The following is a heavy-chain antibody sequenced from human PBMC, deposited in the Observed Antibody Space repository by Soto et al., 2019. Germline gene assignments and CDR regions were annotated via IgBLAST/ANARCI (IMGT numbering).Heavy chain of an antibody. Sequence: TGTATSGCPSLSYSIWRQAPPGKGLEWMGYIYYSGSTNYNPSPKSRGTISVDTSNNQFPLKLSYVTAADTAVYYCARRSRYSSGWYYFESRREGTLVTV. J-gene: IGHJ4*02. CDR3: ARRSRYSSGWYYFES. CDR2: IYYSGST. D-gene: IGHD6-19*01. V-gene: IGHV4-59*01. CDR1: SGCPSLSY.